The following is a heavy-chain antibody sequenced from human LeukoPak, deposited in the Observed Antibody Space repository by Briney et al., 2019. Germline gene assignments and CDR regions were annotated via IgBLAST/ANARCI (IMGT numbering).Heavy chain of an antibody. J-gene: IGHJ6*03. D-gene: IGHD1-26*01. CDR3: AKNRGAGSHYYYHMNV. V-gene: IGHV3-53*01. CDR2: IYSGGNT. Sequence: GGSLRLSCAASGFTVSNNYMNWVRQPPGMGLEWVSVIYSGGNTYYRDSVKGRFTISRDNSKNTLYLQLNSLRVEDTAVYYCAKNRGAGSHYYYHMNVWGKGTTVTVSS. CDR1: GFTVSNNY.